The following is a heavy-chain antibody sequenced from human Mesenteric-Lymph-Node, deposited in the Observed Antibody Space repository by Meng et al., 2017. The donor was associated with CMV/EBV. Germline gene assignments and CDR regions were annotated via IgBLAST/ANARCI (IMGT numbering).Heavy chain of an antibody. CDR1: GFTFSSYG. CDR2: IRYDGSNK. CDR3: AKKGDTGYYFDS. Sequence: GESLKISCAASGFTFSSYGMHWVRQAPGKGLEWVAFIRYDGSNKYYADSVKGRFTISRDNSKNTLYLQMNSLRAEDTAVYYCAKKGDTGYYFDSWGQGTLVTVSS. V-gene: IGHV3-30*02. J-gene: IGHJ4*02. D-gene: IGHD3-9*01.